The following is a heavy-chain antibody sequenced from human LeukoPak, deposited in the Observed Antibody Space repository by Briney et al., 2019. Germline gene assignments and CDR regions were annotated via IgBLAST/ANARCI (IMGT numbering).Heavy chain of an antibody. J-gene: IGHJ4*02. CDR1: EFTFSSYW. CDR2: VKQDGSDK. CDR3: ARDRSIAGY. Sequence: GGSLRLSCAASEFTFSSYWMSWVRQAPGKGLEWVANVKQDGSDKYYVDSVKGRFTISRDNAKNSLYLQMNSLRAEDTAVYYCARDRSIAGYWGQGTLVTVSS. V-gene: IGHV3-7*01. D-gene: IGHD6-6*01.